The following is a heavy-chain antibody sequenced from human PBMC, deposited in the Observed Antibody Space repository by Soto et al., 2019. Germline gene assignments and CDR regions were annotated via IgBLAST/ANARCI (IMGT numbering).Heavy chain of an antibody. CDR1: GYTFTSYY. CDR3: ARDLIPGRRRSYNWFDP. D-gene: IGHD2-2*02. V-gene: IGHV1-46*01. Sequence: GGLVKVSCKASGYTFTSYYMHWVRQAPGQGLEWMGIINPSGGSTSYAQKFQGRVTMTRDTSTSTVYMELSSLRSEDTAVYYCARDLIPGRRRSYNWFDPWGQGTLVTVSS. J-gene: IGHJ5*02. CDR2: INPSGGST.